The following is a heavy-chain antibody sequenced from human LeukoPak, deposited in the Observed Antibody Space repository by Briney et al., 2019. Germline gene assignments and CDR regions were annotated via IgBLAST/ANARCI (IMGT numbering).Heavy chain of an antibody. CDR3: ARDRAMISTSCYCGMDV. J-gene: IGHJ6*02. CDR1: GYTFINYY. D-gene: IGHD2-2*01. V-gene: IGHV1-46*04. Sequence: APVKVSCKASGYTFINYYIHWVRQAPGQGLEWMGIINPSGASTSYAQKLQGRVTMTRDTSTSTVYMELSSLRSEDTAVYYCARDRAMISTSCYCGMDVWGQGTTVTVSS. CDR2: INPSGAST.